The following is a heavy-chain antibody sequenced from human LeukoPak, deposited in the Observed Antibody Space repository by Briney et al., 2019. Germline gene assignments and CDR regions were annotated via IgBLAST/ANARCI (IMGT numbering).Heavy chain of an antibody. Sequence: PSETLSLTCTVSGGSISSHYWSWIRQPPGKGLEWIGYIYYSGSTNYNPSLKSRVTISVDTSKNQFSLKLSSVTAADTAVYYCARVEYSHGYLDYWGQGTLVTVSS. CDR2: IYYSGST. J-gene: IGHJ4*02. CDR3: ARVEYSHGYLDY. D-gene: IGHD5-18*01. CDR1: GGSISSHY. V-gene: IGHV4-59*11.